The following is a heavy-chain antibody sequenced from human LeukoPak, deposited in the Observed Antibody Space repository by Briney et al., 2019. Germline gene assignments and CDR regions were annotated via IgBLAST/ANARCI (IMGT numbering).Heavy chain of an antibody. CDR1: GYTFTSNY. J-gene: IGHJ4*02. V-gene: IGHV1-46*01. Sequence: GASVKVSCKAFGYTFTSNYMHWVRQAPGQGPEWMGVISPSGGSTTYAQKFQGRVTLTRDMSTSTDYLELSSLRAGDTAVYYCARGSFRGSYSDYWGQGTLVTASS. CDR2: ISPSGGST. CDR3: ARGSFRGSYSDY. D-gene: IGHD1-26*01.